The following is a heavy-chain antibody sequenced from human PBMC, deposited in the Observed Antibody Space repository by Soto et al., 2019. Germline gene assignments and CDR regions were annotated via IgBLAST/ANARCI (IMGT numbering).Heavy chain of an antibody. CDR1: GYTFTSYG. CDR3: ARDTVDVAAAAAPFDH. D-gene: IGHD6-13*01. CDR2: ISAYNGNT. Sequence: QVQLVQSGAEVKKPGASVKVSCKASGYTFTSYGISWVRQAPGQGLEWMGWISAYNGNTNYAQKLQGRVTMTTDTTTSTAYIELRSLRSDDTAVYYGARDTVDVAAAAAPFDHWGQGTLVTVSS. V-gene: IGHV1-18*04. J-gene: IGHJ4*02.